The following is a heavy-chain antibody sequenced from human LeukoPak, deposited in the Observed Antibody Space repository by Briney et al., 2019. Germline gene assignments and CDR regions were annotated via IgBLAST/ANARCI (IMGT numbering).Heavy chain of an antibody. V-gene: IGHV4-39*07. J-gene: IGHJ5*02. CDR3: ARVARWFDP. CDR1: GGSISSSSYY. CDR2: IYYSGST. Sequence: SETLSLTCTVSGGSISSSSYYWGWIRQPPGTGLEWIGSIYYSGSTYYNPSLKSRVTISVDTSKNQFSLKLSSVTAADTAVYYCARVARWFDPWGQGTLVTVSS.